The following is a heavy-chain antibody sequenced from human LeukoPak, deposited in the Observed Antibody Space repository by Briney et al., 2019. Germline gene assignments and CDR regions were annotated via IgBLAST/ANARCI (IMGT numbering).Heavy chain of an antibody. Sequence: PGGSLRLSCAASGFTFSDYYMSWIRQAPGKGLEWVSYISSSGSTIYYADSVKGRFTISRGNAKNSLYLQMNSLRAEDTAVYYCARAFFPDYYYGMDVWGQGTTVTVSS. CDR3: ARAFFPDYYYGMDV. J-gene: IGHJ6*02. CDR1: GFTFSDYY. D-gene: IGHD3-3*01. V-gene: IGHV3-11*01. CDR2: ISSSGSTI.